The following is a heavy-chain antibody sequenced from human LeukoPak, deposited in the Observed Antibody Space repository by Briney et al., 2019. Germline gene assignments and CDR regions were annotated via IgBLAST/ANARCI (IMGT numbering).Heavy chain of an antibody. CDR2: ISDSGGRT. D-gene: IGHD3-22*01. CDR3: AKRGVVIRVILVGFHKEAYYFDS. V-gene: IGHV3-23*01. Sequence: GGSLRLSCAASGITLSNYGMSWVRQVPGKGPEWVAGISDSGGRTNYADSVKGRSTISRDNPKNTLYLQMNSLRAEDTAVYFCAKRGVVIRVILVGFHKEAYYFDSWGQGALVTVSS. CDR1: GITLSNYG. J-gene: IGHJ4*02.